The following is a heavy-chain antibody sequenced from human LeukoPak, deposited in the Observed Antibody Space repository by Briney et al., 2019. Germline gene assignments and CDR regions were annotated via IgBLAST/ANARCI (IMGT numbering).Heavy chain of an antibody. CDR2: IYYSGST. J-gene: IGHJ4*02. Sequence: SETLSLTCTVSGGSISSGGYYWSWIRQHPGKGLEWIGYIYYSGSTYYNPSLKSRVTISVDTSKNQFSLKLSSVTAADTAVYYCAREVATIVIDYWGQGTLVTVSS. V-gene: IGHV4-31*03. CDR1: GGSISSGGYY. D-gene: IGHD5-12*01. CDR3: AREVATIVIDY.